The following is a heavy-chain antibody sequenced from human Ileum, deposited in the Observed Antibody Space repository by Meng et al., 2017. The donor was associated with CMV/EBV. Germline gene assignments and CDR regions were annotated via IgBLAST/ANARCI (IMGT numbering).Heavy chain of an antibody. J-gene: IGHJ4*02. V-gene: IGHV3-23*03. CDR3: AKSRGGPARAIDY. CDR1: EFTFSSYA. Sequence: AASEFTFSSYAMSWVRQAPGKGLGWVSVIDSGGSNTYYADSVKGRFTISRDSSRNTLYLQMNSLRAEDTAVYYCAKSRGGPARAIDYWGQGTLVTVSS. D-gene: IGHD4-23*01. CDR2: IDSGGSNT.